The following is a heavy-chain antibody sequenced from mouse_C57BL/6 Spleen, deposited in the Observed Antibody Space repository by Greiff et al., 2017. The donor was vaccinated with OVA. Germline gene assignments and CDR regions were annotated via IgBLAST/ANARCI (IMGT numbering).Heavy chain of an antibody. CDR3: ARGELLSPFAY. J-gene: IGHJ3*01. Sequence: DVKLQESGPGLVKPSQSLSLTCSVTGYSITSGYYWNWIRQFPGNKLEWMGYISYDGSNNYNPSLKNRISITRDTSKNQFFLKLNSVTTEDTATYYCARGELLSPFAYWGQGTLVTVSA. CDR2: ISYDGSN. V-gene: IGHV3-6*01. CDR1: GYSITSGYY. D-gene: IGHD2-1*01.